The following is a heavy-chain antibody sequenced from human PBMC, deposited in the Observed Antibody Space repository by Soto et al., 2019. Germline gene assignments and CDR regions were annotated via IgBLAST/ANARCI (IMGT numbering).Heavy chain of an antibody. D-gene: IGHD2-2*02. J-gene: IGHJ4*02. V-gene: IGHV1-18*04. CDR2: ISAYNGNT. CDR1: GYTFTSYG. Sequence: GASVKVSCKASGYTFTSYGISWVRQAPGQGLELMGWISAYNGNTNYAQKLQGRVTMTTDTSTSTAYMELRSLRSDDTAVYYCARFAVGYCSSTSCYTPDYWGQGTLVTVYS. CDR3: ARFAVGYCSSTSCYTPDY.